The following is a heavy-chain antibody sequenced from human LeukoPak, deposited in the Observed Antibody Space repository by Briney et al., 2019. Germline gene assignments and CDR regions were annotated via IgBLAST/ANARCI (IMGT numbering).Heavy chain of an antibody. J-gene: IGHJ4*02. CDR1: GFTVSSDY. D-gene: IGHD3-3*01. V-gene: IGHV3-23*01. CDR3: ARVPYYDFWSGYSEPYYFDY. Sequence: GGSLRLSCAASGFTVSSDYMSWVRQAPGKGLEWVSGISGSGGRTYYADSVKGRFTISRDNSKNTLYLQMNSLRAEDTAVYYCARVPYYDFWSGYSEPYYFDYWGQGTLVTVSS. CDR2: ISGSGGRT.